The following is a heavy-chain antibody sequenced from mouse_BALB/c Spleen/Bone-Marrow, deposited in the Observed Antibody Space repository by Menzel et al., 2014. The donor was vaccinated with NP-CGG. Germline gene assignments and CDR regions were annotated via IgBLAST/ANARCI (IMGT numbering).Heavy chain of an antibody. CDR3: ALYYYGSSGFAY. V-gene: IGHV14-3*02. D-gene: IGHD1-1*01. CDR1: GFNIKDTY. J-gene: IGHJ3*01. CDR2: IDPANGNT. Sequence: VQLQQPGAELVKPGASVKLSCTASGFNIKDTYMHWVKQRPDQGLEWIGRIDPANGNTKYDPKFQGKATITADTSSNTAYLQLSSLTSEDTAVYYCALYYYGSSGFAYWGQGTLVTVSA.